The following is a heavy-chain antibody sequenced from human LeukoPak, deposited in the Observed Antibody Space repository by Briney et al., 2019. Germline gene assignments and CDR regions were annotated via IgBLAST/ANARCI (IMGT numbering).Heavy chain of an antibody. CDR2: INHSGST. J-gene: IGHJ6*03. D-gene: IGHD3-9*01. V-gene: IGHV4-34*01. CDR1: GGSLSGYY. Sequence: PSETLSLTCAVYGGSLSGYYWSWIRQPPGKGLEWIGEINHSGSTNYNPSLKSRVTISVDTSKNQFSLKLSSVTAADTAVYYCARVVSYYDILTSYYYYYYYMDVWGKGTTVTVSS. CDR3: ARVVSYYDILTSYYYYYYYMDV.